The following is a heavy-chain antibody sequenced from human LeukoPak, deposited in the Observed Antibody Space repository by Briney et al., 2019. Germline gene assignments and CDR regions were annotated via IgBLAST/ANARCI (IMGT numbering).Heavy chain of an antibody. CDR1: GYTFTSYG. J-gene: IGHJ4*02. V-gene: IGHV1-69*13. CDR2: IIPIFGTA. D-gene: IGHD3-10*01. CDR3: ARGPILPMVRGVITYYFDY. Sequence: AASVKVSCKASGYTFTSYGISWVRQAPGQGLEWMGGIIPIFGTANYAQKFQGRVTITADESTSTAYMELSSLRSEDTAVYYCARGPILPMVRGVITYYFDYWGQGTLVTVSS.